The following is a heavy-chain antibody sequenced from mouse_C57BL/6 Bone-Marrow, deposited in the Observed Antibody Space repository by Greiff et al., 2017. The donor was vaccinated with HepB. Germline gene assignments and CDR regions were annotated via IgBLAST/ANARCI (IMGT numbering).Heavy chain of an antibody. V-gene: IGHV1-52*01. CDR2: IDPSDSET. CDR1: GYTFTSYW. D-gene: IGHD1-1*01. CDR3: ARKGVLDYYGSSLFAY. Sequence: QVQLKQPGAELVRPGSSVKLSCKASGYTFTSYWMHWVKQRPIQGLEWIGNIDPSDSETHYNQKFKDKATLTVDKSSSTAYMQLSSLTSEDSAVYYCARKGVLDYYGSSLFAYWGQGTLVTVSA. J-gene: IGHJ3*01.